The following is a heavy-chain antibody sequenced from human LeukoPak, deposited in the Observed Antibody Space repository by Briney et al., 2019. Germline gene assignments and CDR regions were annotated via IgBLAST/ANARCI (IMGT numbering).Heavy chain of an antibody. V-gene: IGHV1-3*01. CDR3: ARSIIIVPNTSYYYYYMDV. D-gene: IGHD2/OR15-2a*01. CDR1: GYTFTSHA. Sequence: ASVKVSCKASGYTFTSHALHWVRQAPGESLEWMAWINGATGNTEYSQKFQARVTITRDTSASTAYMELSSLRSEDTAVYYCARSIIIVPNTSYYYYYMDVGGRGTAVTVSS. J-gene: IGHJ6*02. CDR2: INGATGNT.